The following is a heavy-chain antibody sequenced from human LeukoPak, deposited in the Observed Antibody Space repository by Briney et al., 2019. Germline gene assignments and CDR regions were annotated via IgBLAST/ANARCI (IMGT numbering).Heavy chain of an antibody. CDR1: GGSVTAHY. D-gene: IGHD4-11*01. Sequence: PSETLSLTCTVSGGSVTAHYWTWIRQPPGKGLEWIGYIYTSGSTNYNPSLKSRVTISVDTSKNQFSLKLSSVTAADTAVYYCARHGYSNYYYYYYMDVWGKGTTVTVSS. V-gene: IGHV4-4*09. CDR2: IYTSGST. J-gene: IGHJ6*03. CDR3: ARHGYSNYYYYYYMDV.